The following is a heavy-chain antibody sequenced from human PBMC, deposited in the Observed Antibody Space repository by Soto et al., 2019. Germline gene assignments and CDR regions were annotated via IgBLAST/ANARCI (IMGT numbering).Heavy chain of an antibody. Sequence: QITLKAAGPALVKPTQTLTLTCTHPVFSRSTSGVGVGWVRQPPGKALEWLALIYWDDDKRYSPSMKSRLTITKDTSKNQVVLTMPDMGPVDTAAYYGARRAVVQAAHFGHWGQGTMVTVSS. V-gene: IGHV2-5*02. CDR1: VFSRSTSGVG. CDR3: ARRAVVQAAHFGH. D-gene: IGHD2-2*01. J-gene: IGHJ1*01. CDR2: IYWDDDK.